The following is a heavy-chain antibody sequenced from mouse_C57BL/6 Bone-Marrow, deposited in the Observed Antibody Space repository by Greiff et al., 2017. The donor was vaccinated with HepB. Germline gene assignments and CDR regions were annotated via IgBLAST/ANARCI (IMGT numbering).Heavy chain of an antibody. CDR3: ARGAQESMDY. Sequence: VQLQESGAELARPGASVKLSCKASGYTFTSYGISWVKQRTGQGLEWIGEIYPRSGNTYYNEKFKGKATLTADKSSSTAYMELRSLTSEDSAVYFCARGAQESMDYWGQGTSVTVSS. J-gene: IGHJ4*01. V-gene: IGHV1-81*01. CDR2: IYPRSGNT. CDR1: GYTFTSYG. D-gene: IGHD3-2*02.